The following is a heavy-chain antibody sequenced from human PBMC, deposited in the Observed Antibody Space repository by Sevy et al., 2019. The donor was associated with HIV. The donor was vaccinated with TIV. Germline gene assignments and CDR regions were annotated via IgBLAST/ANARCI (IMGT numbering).Heavy chain of an antibody. J-gene: IGHJ4*02. CDR2: IKFDGSNT. CDR1: GFTFSNYW. Sequence: GGSLRLSCAASGFTFSNYWMSWIRQTPGKGLERVANIKFDGSNTYYVDSVRGRLTVSRDNARYSLHLQMNSLTAEDAGLYYCVRDRICGEGCYYFDYWGRGALVTVSS. D-gene: IGHD2-21*02. CDR3: VRDRICGEGCYYFDY. V-gene: IGHV3-7*01.